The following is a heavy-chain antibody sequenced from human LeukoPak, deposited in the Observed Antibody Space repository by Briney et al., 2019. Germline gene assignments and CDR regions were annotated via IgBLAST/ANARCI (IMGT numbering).Heavy chain of an antibody. CDR3: VRYYFHSSGFSHWFDP. Sequence: SQTLSLTCSVSGASVSSDDYYWGWIRQPPGQGLEWIAYISYSGSTYYNPSHKSRITISIDMSKNQFSLKLSSVTAADTAVYYCVRYYFHSSGFSHWFDPWGQGTLVTVSS. V-gene: IGHV4-30-4*01. D-gene: IGHD3-22*01. J-gene: IGHJ5*02. CDR1: GASVSSDDYY. CDR2: ISYSGST.